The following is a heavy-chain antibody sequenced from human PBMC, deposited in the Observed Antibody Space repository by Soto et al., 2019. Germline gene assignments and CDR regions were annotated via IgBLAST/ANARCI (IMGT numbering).Heavy chain of an antibody. J-gene: IGHJ3*02. Sequence: EVQLVESGGGQVKPGGSLRLSCAASGFTFSSYSMNWVRQAPGKGLEWVSSISSSSSYIYYADSVKGRFTISRDNAKNSRYLQMNSLRAADTAVYYCARARDTAMVLDAFDIWGQGTMVTVSS. CDR3: ARARDTAMVLDAFDI. V-gene: IGHV3-21*01. D-gene: IGHD5-18*01. CDR1: GFTFSSYS. CDR2: ISSSSSYI.